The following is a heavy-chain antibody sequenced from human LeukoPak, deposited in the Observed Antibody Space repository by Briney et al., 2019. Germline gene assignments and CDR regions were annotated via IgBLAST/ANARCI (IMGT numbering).Heavy chain of an antibody. CDR3: AKGLKGPTFGVVIIPYYCYGMDV. D-gene: IGHD3-3*01. CDR1: GFTFSSYA. J-gene: IGHJ6*02. Sequence: GGSLRLSCAASGFTFSSYAMSWVRQAPGKGLEWVSAISGSGGSTYYADSVKGRFTISRDNSKNTLYLQMNSLRAEDTAVYYCAKGLKGPTFGVVIIPYYCYGMDVWGQGTTVTVSS. V-gene: IGHV3-23*01. CDR2: ISGSGGST.